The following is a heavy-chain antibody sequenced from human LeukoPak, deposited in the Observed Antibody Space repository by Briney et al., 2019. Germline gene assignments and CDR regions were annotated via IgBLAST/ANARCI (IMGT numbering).Heavy chain of an antibody. CDR3: ATVYCSSTSCYGDLDY. D-gene: IGHD2-2*01. CDR2: IRYDGSNK. Sequence: GGSLRLSCAASGFTFSNYDMHWVRQAPGKGLEWVAFIRYDGSNKYYADSVKGRFTISRDNSKNTLYLQMNSLRAEDTAVYYCATVYCSSTSCYGDLDYWGQGTLVTVSS. J-gene: IGHJ4*02. V-gene: IGHV3-30*02. CDR1: GFTFSNYD.